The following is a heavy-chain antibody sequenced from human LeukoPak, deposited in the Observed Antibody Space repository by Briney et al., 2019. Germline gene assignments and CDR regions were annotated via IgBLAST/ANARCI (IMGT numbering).Heavy chain of an antibody. CDR2: MNPNSGNT. J-gene: IGHJ1*01. Sequence: VASVKVSCKDSGCTFTSYDIKWVRQATGQVLEWMEWMNPNSGNTGYAQKFQGRVTMTRNTSISTAYMELSSLRSEDTAVYYCARSMITFRGVIPDHWGQGSLVTVSS. CDR1: GCTFTSYD. D-gene: IGHD3-16*02. CDR3: ARSMITFRGVIPDH. V-gene: IGHV1-8*01.